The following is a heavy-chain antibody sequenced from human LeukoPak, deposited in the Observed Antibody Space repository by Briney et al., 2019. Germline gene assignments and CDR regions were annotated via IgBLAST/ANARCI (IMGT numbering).Heavy chain of an antibody. J-gene: IGHJ3*02. V-gene: IGHV4-59*12. CDR2: IYYSGST. CDR3: ARVPKPSITIFGVVRRKQNKHDAFDI. Sequence: SETLSLTCTVSGGSISSYYWSWIRQPPGKGLEWIGYIYYSGSTNYNPSLKSRVTISVDTSKNQFSLKLSSVTAADTAVYYCARVPKPSITIFGVVRRKQNKHDAFDIWGQGTMVTVSS. CDR1: GGSISSYY. D-gene: IGHD3-3*01.